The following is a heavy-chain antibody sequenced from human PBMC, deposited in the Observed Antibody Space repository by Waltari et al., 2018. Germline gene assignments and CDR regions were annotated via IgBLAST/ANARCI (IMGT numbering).Heavy chain of an antibody. CDR1: GYTFTSYG. Sequence: QVQLVQSGAEVKKPGASVKVSCKASGYTFTSYGISWVRQAPGQGLEWMGWISAYNGNTNYAQKLQGRVTMTTDKSTSTAYMELRSLRSDDTAVYYCARDKRITIFGVVIDYYYGMDVWGQGTTVTVSS. CDR2: ISAYNGNT. V-gene: IGHV1-18*01. J-gene: IGHJ6*02. CDR3: ARDKRITIFGVVIDYYYGMDV. D-gene: IGHD3-3*01.